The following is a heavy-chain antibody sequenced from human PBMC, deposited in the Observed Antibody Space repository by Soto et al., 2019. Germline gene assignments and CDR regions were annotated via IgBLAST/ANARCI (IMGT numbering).Heavy chain of an antibody. D-gene: IGHD6-6*01. J-gene: IGHJ6*02. V-gene: IGHV3-23*01. CDR2: ISGSGGST. CDR1: GFSFSNYA. CDR3: AKCSSSSVYYYGMDV. Sequence: EVQLLESGGGLVQPGGSLRLSCAASGFSFSNYAMTWVRQAPGKGLEWVSAISGSGGSTYYADSVKGRFTISRDSSKNTLYRQMNSLTAADTAVYYCAKCSSSSVYYYGMDVWGQGTTVTASS.